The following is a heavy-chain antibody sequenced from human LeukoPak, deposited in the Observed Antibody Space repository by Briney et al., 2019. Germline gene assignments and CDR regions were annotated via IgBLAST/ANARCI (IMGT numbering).Heavy chain of an antibody. CDR1: GFTFSSYS. Sequence: GGSLRLSCAASGFTFSSYSMNWVRQAPGKGLEWVSFISSSRSYIYYADSVKGRFTISRDNAKNSLYLQMNSLRAEDTALYYCARQRCAGDCYSGAFDIWGQGTMVTVSS. V-gene: IGHV3-21*01. J-gene: IGHJ3*02. CDR2: ISSSRSYI. D-gene: IGHD2-21*02. CDR3: ARQRCAGDCYSGAFDI.